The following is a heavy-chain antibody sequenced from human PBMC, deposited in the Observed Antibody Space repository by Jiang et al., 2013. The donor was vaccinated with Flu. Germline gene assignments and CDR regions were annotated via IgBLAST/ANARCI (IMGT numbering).Heavy chain of an antibody. J-gene: IGHJ3*02. CDR3: AREGDTTSGYYAFDI. D-gene: IGHD1-26*01. V-gene: IGHV3-48*03. Sequence: QLLESGGDLVQPGGSLRLSCAASGFTFSSFEMHWVRQAPGMGLEWVSYISSSGSTIYYADSVKGRFTISRDNAKNSLYLQMYSLRAEDTAVYYCAREGDTTSGYYAFDIWGQGTKVTVSS. CDR1: GFTFSSFE. CDR2: ISSSGSTI.